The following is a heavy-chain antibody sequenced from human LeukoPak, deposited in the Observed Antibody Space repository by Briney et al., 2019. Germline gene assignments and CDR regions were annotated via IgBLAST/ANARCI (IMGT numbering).Heavy chain of an antibody. CDR2: INPNSGGT. V-gene: IGHV1-2*02. Sequence: GASVKVSCKASGYTFTGYYMHWVRQAPGQGLERMGWINPNSGGTNYAQKFQGRVTMTRDTSISTAYMELSRLRSDDTAVYYCARGRVYGLGSSGSEYFQHWGQGTLVTVSS. CDR3: ARGRVYGLGSSGSEYFQH. CDR1: GYTFTGYY. D-gene: IGHD6-19*01. J-gene: IGHJ1*01.